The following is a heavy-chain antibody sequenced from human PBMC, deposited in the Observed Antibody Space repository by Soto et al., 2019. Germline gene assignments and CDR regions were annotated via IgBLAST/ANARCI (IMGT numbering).Heavy chain of an antibody. Sequence: QVQLVESGGGVVQPGRSLRLSCAASGFTFSSYGMHWVRQAPGKGLEWVAVIWYDGSNKYYADSVKGRFTISRDNSKNTLYLQVNSLRAEDTAVYYCARGHEWELRHWYFDLWGRGTLVTVSS. CDR3: ARGHEWELRHWYFDL. V-gene: IGHV3-33*01. CDR2: IWYDGSNK. D-gene: IGHD1-26*01. CDR1: GFTFSSYG. J-gene: IGHJ2*01.